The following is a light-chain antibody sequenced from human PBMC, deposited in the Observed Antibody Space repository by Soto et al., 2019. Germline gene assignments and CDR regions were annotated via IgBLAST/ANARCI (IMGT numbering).Light chain of an antibody. V-gene: IGLV1-47*01. J-gene: IGLJ2*01. CDR3: ATWDDSLSGRI. Sequence: QSVLTQPPSASGTPGQRVNISCSGSTSNIGSHYVYWYQQLPGTAPKLLIYKNNQRPSGVPDRLSGSKSGTSASLAISGLRSEDEADYYCATWDDSLSGRIFGGGTKVTVL. CDR2: KNN. CDR1: TSNIGSHY.